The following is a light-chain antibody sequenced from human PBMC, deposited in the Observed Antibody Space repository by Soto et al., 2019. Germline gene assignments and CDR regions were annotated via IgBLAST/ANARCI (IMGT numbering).Light chain of an antibody. J-gene: IGLJ3*02. CDR2: GNN. CDR1: TSNIGAGFD. V-gene: IGLV1-40*01. CDR3: QSYDKSLSGSV. Sequence: QSVLTQPPSVCGAPGQRVTISCAGNTSNIGAGFDVHWYQQLPGKAPKLLIYGNNNRPSGVPNRFSGSKSGTSASLAITGLQAEDEADYHCQSYDKSLSGSVFGGGTQLTVL.